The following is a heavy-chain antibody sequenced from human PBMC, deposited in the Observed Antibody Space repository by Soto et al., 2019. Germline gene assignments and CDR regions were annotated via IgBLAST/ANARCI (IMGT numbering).Heavy chain of an antibody. J-gene: IGHJ4*02. Sequence: SETLSLTCTVSSGSISTYYWSWIRQPPGKGLEWIGYIYYSGRTNYNPSLKSRVTISLDTSRNQFSLRLSSVTAADTAVYYCARYARSSWFAYWGQGTLVTVSS. CDR1: SGSISTYY. CDR3: ARYARSSWFAY. V-gene: IGHV4-59*01. CDR2: IYYSGRT. D-gene: IGHD6-13*01.